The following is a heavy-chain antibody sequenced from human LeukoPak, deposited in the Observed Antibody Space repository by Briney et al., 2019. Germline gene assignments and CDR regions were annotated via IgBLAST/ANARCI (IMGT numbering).Heavy chain of an antibody. CDR1: GFTFDDYA. CDR3: AKDMRKWLYHVLRYFDYGGFDY. J-gene: IGHJ4*02. Sequence: GGSLRLSCAASGFTFDDYAMHWVRQAPGKGLEWVSGISWNSGSIGYADSVKGRFTISRDNAKNSLYLQMNSLRAEDTALYYCAKDMRKWLYHVLRYFDYGGFDYWGQGTLVTVSS. CDR2: ISWNSGSI. V-gene: IGHV3-9*01. D-gene: IGHD3-9*01.